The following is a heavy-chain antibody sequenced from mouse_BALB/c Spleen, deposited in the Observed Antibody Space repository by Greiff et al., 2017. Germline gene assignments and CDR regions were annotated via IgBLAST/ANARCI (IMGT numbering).Heavy chain of an antibody. CDR2: ISSGGSYT. CDR1: GFTFSSYA. J-gene: IGHJ3*01. CDR3: AREPFAY. V-gene: IGHV5-9-4*01. Sequence: EVQLQESGGGLVKPGGSLKLSCAASGFTFSSYAMSWVRQSPEKRLEWVAEISSGGSYTYYPDTVTGRFTISRDNAKNTLYLEMSSLRSEDTAMYYCAREPFAYWGQGTLVTVSA.